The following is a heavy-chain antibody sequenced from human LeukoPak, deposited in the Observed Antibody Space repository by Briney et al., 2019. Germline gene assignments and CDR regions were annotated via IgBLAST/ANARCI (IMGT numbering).Heavy chain of an antibody. Sequence: GGSLRLSCAASKFTFSSYWMHWVRQAPGKGLVWVSRIKTDGSTTNYADFAKGRFTISRDNAKNTLYLQMNSLRAEDTAVYYCARVLSGSWDWFDPWGQGTLVTVSS. J-gene: IGHJ5*02. CDR1: KFTFSSYW. D-gene: IGHD3-22*01. CDR3: ARVLSGSWDWFDP. V-gene: IGHV3-74*01. CDR2: IKTDGSTT.